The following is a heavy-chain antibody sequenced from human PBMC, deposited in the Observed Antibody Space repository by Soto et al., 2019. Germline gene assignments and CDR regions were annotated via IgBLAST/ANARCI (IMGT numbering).Heavy chain of an antibody. J-gene: IGHJ4*02. CDR2: FIPVYRTL. V-gene: IGHV1-69*01. D-gene: IGHD3-3*01. CDR3: ATGVIWIGYFTVDS. CDR1: GGSFGNSA. Sequence: QVLLVQSGAEVKKPGSSVKISCKASGGSFGNSAINWVRQTPGQGLEWLGGFIPVYRTLNYAQKFQGRVTITVDESTGTAYMTVNSLASNDTAVYYCATGVIWIGYFTVDSWGQGTRVTVSS.